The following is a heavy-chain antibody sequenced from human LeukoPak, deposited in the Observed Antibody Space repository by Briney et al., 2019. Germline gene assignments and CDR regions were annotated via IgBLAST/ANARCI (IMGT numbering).Heavy chain of an antibody. CDR3: ARAAGATDPFDY. CDR1: GYTFTSYG. Sequence: GASVKVSCKASGYTFTSYGISWVRQAPGQGPEWMGWISAYNGNTNYAQKLQGRVTMTTDTSTSTAYMELSSLRSEDTAVYYCARAAGATDPFDYWGQGTLVTVSS. CDR2: ISAYNGNT. D-gene: IGHD1-26*01. V-gene: IGHV1-18*01. J-gene: IGHJ4*02.